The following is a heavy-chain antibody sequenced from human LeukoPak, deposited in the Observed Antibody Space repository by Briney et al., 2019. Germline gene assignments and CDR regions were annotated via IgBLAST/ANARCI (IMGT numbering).Heavy chain of an antibody. CDR1: GGXISSYC. V-gene: IGHV4-59*01. Sequence: PSETLSLTCTVSGGXISSYCCSWIRQAPGKGLEWVGYMFYGGSTNYNPSLKSRVTISVDTSKNQFSLNLGSVTAADTAVYYCARSSGPYHLLPFDNWGQGTMVTVSS. J-gene: IGHJ3*02. CDR2: MFYGGST. D-gene: IGHD2-2*01. CDR3: ARSSGPYHLLPFDN.